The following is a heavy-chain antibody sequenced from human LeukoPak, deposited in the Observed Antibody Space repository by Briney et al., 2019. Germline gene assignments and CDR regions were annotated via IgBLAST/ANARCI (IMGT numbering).Heavy chain of an antibody. V-gene: IGHV4-39*01. CDR2: IYYSGNT. CDR1: GGSISSGGDY. D-gene: IGHD3-22*01. Sequence: PSETLSLTCTVSGGSISSGGDYWGWIRQPPGKGLEWIGSIYYSGNTFYNPSVKSRVTMSVDTSENQFSLKLTSVTAADTAVYYCARHGYYYAFDPWGQGSLVSVSS. J-gene: IGHJ5*02. CDR3: ARHGYYYAFDP.